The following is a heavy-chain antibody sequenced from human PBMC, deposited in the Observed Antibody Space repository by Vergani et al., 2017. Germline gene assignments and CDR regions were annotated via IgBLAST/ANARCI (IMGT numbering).Heavy chain of an antibody. CDR1: GYTFTSYA. D-gene: IGHD3-10*01. CDR3: ARYGGFGESFDY. CDR2: INAGNGNT. V-gene: IGHV1-3*01. Sequence: QVQLVQSGAEVKKPGASVKVSCKASGYTFTSYAMHWVRQAPGQRLEWMGSINAGNGNTKYSQKFQGRVTITRDTSASTAYMELSSLRSEDTAVYYCARYGGFGESFDYWGQGTLVTVSS. J-gene: IGHJ4*02.